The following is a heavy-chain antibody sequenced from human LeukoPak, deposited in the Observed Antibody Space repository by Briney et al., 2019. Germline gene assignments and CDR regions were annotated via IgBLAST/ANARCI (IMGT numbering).Heavy chain of an antibody. CDR1: GFTVSSNY. Sequence: GGSLRLSCAASGFTVSSNYMSWVRQAPGKGLEWVSVIYSGGSTYYADSVKGRFTISRDNSKNTLYLQMNSLRAEDTAVYYCASDLDYYDSSGYYGDYWGQGTLVTVSS. J-gene: IGHJ4*02. CDR3: ASDLDYYDSSGYYGDY. CDR2: IYSGGST. V-gene: IGHV3-66*02. D-gene: IGHD3-22*01.